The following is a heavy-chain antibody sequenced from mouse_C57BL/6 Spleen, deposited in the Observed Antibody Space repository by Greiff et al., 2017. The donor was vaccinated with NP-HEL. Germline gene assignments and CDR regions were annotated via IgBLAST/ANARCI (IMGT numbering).Heavy chain of an antibody. V-gene: IGHV1-52*01. D-gene: IGHD3-2*02. CDR2: IDPSDSET. CDR3: AREDSGYRCAY. J-gene: IGHJ3*01. Sequence: QVQLQQSGAELVRPGSSVKLSCKASGYTFTSYWMHWVKQRPIQGLEWIGNIDPSDSETHYNQKFKDKATLTVDKSSSTAYMQLSSLTSEDSAVYYCAREDSGYRCAYWGQGTLVTVSA. CDR1: GYTFTSYW.